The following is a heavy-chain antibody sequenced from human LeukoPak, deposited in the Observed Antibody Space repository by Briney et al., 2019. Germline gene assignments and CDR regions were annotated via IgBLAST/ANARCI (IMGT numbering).Heavy chain of an antibody. CDR2: IKQDGSEK. D-gene: IGHD5-12*01. V-gene: IGHV3-7*01. CDR3: AGDVDIVAT. J-gene: IGHJ4*02. CDR1: GFTFSSYW. Sequence: LPGGSLRLSCAASGFTFSSYWMSWVRQAPGKGLEWVANIKQDGSEKYYADSVKGRFTISRDNAKNSLYLQMNSLRAEDMAVYYCAGDVDIVATWGQGTLVTVSS.